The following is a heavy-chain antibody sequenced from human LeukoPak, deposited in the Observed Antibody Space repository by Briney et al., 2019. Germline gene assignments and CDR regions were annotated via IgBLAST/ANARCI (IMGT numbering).Heavy chain of an antibody. D-gene: IGHD3-10*01. CDR3: ARLLSQGPYYYGSGRYGRKTPESDY. V-gene: IGHV4-59*12. J-gene: IGHJ4*02. CDR2: IYYSGST. Sequence: PSETLSLTCTVSGGSISSYYWSWIRQPPGKGLEWIGYIYYSGSTNYNPSLKSRVTISVDTSKNQFSLKLSSVTAADTAVYYCARLLSQGPYYYGSGRYGRKTPESDYWGQGTLVTVSS. CDR1: GGSISSYY.